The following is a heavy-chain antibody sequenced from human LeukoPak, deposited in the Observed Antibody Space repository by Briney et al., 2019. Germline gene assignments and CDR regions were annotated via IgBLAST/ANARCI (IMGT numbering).Heavy chain of an antibody. CDR2: IKSKTDGGTT. Sequence: GGSLRLSCAASGFTFSNAWMSWVRQAPGKGLEWVGRIKSKTDGGTTDYAAPVKGRFTISRGDSKNTLYLQMNSLRAEDTAVYYCARGQEMANYWGQGTLVTVSS. CDR3: ARGQEMANY. CDR1: GFTFSNAW. D-gene: IGHD5-24*01. V-gene: IGHV3-15*01. J-gene: IGHJ4*02.